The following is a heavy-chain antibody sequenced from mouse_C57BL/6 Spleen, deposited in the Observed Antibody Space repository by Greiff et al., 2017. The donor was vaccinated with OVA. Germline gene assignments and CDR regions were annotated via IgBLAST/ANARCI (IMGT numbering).Heavy chain of an antibody. J-gene: IGHJ2*01. CDR1: GYTFTSYW. CDR3: ARHGDSSGYGY. Sequence: VQLQQSGAELVKPGASVKMSCKASGYTFTSYWITWVKQRPGQGLEWIGDIYPGSGSTNYNEKFKSKATLTVDTSSSTAYMQLSSLTSEDSAVYYCARHGDSSGYGYWGQGTTLTVSS. V-gene: IGHV1-55*01. CDR2: IYPGSGST. D-gene: IGHD3-2*02.